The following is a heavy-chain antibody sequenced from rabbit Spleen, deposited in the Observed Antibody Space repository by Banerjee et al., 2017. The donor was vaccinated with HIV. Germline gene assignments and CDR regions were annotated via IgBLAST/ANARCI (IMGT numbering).Heavy chain of an antibody. D-gene: IGHD2-1*01. CDR2: IDPLFDNT. CDR1: GFDFSSNA. Sequence: QEQLVESGGGLVQAEGSLTLTCKASGFDFSSNAMCWVRQAPGKGLEWIGYIDPLFDNTYYASWVNGRFTISRHNAQNTLYLQLNSLTAADTATYFCVRDRANIGGDYGPYYFDLWGPGTLVTVS. J-gene: IGHJ4*01. CDR3: VRDRANIGGDYGPYYFDL. V-gene: IGHV1S47*01.